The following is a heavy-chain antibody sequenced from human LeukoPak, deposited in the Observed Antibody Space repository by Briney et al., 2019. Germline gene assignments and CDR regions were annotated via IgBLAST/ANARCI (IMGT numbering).Heavy chain of an antibody. D-gene: IGHD2-21*02. Sequence: SETLSLTCTLSGGSISISSYYCDWIRQPPGKGLEWIGTIYYSGTTYYNPSLKSRVTISVDTSRNQFSLKRSSVTATDTAVYYCARMIGDYAFDIWGQGTMVTVSS. CDR3: ARMIGDYAFDI. CDR2: IYYSGTT. V-gene: IGHV4-39*01. CDR1: GGSISISSYY. J-gene: IGHJ3*02.